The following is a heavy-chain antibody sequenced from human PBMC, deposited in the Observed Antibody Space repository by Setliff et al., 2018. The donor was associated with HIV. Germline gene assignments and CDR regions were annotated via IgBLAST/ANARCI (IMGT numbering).Heavy chain of an antibody. D-gene: IGHD1-26*01. Sequence: GGSLRLSCAASGFTFSTYAMHWVRQAPGKGLEWVAVISYDGINRYYADSVKGRFTISRDNSKNTVSLQMNSLRVEDTAVYYCAKDFATVVGAMEYYFDYWGQGTRVTVSS. V-gene: IGHV3-30*04. CDR2: ISYDGINR. J-gene: IGHJ4*02. CDR3: AKDFATVVGAMEYYFDY. CDR1: GFTFSTYA.